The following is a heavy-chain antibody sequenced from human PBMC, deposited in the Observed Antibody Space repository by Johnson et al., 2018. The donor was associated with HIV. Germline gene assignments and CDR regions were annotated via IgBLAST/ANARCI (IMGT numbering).Heavy chain of an antibody. J-gene: IGHJ3*02. CDR1: GFTFSSYA. CDR2: ISSSGSSI. D-gene: IGHD6-19*01. V-gene: IGHV3-48*04. Sequence: VQLVESGGGVVQPGRSLRLSCAASGFTFSSYAMHWVRQAPGKGLEWVSYISSSGSSIYYADSVKGRFTISRDNAKSSLYLQMNSLRAEDTAVYYCARAGAVGFDAFDIWGQGTMVTVSS. CDR3: ARAGAVGFDAFDI.